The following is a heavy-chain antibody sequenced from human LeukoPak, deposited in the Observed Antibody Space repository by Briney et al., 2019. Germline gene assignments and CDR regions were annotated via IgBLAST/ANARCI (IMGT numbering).Heavy chain of an antibody. J-gene: IGHJ4*02. CDR2: IWYDGNNK. CDR1: GFTFSNYG. V-gene: IGHV3-33*06. Sequence: GGSLRLSCAASGFTFSNYGMHWVRQTPGKGLEWVAVIWYDGNNKYYADSVKGRFTISRDNSKNTLYLQMNSLRAEDTAVYYCAKAVTIFGGGVFDYWGQGTLVTVSS. CDR3: AKAVTIFGGGVFDY. D-gene: IGHD3-3*01.